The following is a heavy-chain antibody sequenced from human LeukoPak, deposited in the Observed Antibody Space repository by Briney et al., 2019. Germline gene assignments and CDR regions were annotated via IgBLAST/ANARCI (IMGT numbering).Heavy chain of an antibody. V-gene: IGHV3-30*02. CDR1: GFTFSSYG. CDR2: IRYDGSNK. D-gene: IGHD3-10*01. Sequence: GGSLRLSCAASGFTFSSYGMHWVRQAPGKGLEWVAFIRYDGSNKYYADSVKGRFTISRDNSKNTLYLQMNSLRAEDTAVYYCAKDQGGDFAYYFDSWGQGTLVTVSS. CDR3: AKDQGGDFAYYFDS. J-gene: IGHJ4*02.